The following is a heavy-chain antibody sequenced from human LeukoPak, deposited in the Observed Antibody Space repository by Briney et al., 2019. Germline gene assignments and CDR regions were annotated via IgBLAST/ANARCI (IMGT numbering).Heavy chain of an antibody. J-gene: IGHJ6*02. Sequence: GGSLRLSCAASGFNFSSFWMSWARQAPGKGLEWVANIKQDGGEEVYVDSVRGRFTISRDNAKNSLFPQMNTLRPKDTAVYYYARDTYSSTWSYGMDVWGQGTTVTVSS. CDR3: ARDTYSSTWSYGMDV. D-gene: IGHD6-6*01. V-gene: IGHV3-7*05. CDR1: GFNFSSFW. CDR2: IKQDGGEE.